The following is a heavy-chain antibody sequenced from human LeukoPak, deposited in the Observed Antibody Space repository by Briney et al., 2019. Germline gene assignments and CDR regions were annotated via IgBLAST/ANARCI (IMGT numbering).Heavy chain of an antibody. J-gene: IGHJ4*02. CDR2: INPNSGGT. CDR1: GYTFTGYY. CDR3: ARDPSWAKVGATVHDY. V-gene: IGHV1-2*02. D-gene: IGHD1-26*01. Sequence: ASVKVSCKASGYTFTGYYMHWVRQAPGQGLEWMGWINPNSGGTNYAQKFQGRVTMTKDTSISTAYMELSRLRSDDTAVYYCARDPSWAKVGATVHDYWGQGTLVTVSS.